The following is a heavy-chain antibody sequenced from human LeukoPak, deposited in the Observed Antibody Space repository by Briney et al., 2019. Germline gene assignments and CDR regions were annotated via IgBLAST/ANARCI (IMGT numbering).Heavy chain of an antibody. CDR3: ARVQDDYGDYFDY. CDR1: GGSISSYY. J-gene: IGHJ4*02. Sequence: SETLSLTCTVSGGSISSYYWSWIRQPPGKGLEWIGYIYYSGSTNYNPSLKSRVTISVDTSKNQFSLKLSSETAADTAVYYCARVQDDYGDYFDYWGQGTLVTVSS. D-gene: IGHD4-17*01. CDR2: IYYSGST. V-gene: IGHV4-59*01.